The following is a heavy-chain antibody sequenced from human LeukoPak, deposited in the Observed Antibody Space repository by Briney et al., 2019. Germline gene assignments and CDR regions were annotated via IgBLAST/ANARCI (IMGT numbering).Heavy chain of an antibody. CDR2: ISSDGGTT. CDR3: ARDRGYGALDY. V-gene: IGHV3-74*01. Sequence: GGSLRLSCAASGFTFSNYWMQWVRQVPGKGLVWVSRISSDGGTTDYADSVKSRFTISRDNAKKTLYLQMNSLRADDTAVYYCARDRGYGALDYWGGGGLIAVSS. D-gene: IGHD5-12*01. CDR1: GFTFSNYW. J-gene: IGHJ4*02.